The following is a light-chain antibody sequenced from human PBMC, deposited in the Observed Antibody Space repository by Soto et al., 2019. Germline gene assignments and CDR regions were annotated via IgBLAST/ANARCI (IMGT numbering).Light chain of an antibody. CDR2: GAS. CDR1: QSVSSSF. CDR3: QQYGSSPRT. Sequence: EIVLTRSPGTLSLSPGERATLSCRASQSVSSSFLAWYQQKVGQAPRLLIYGASSRATGIPDRFSGSGSGTDFTLTISRLEPEDFAVYYCQQYGSSPRTFGQGTRLEIK. J-gene: IGKJ5*01. V-gene: IGKV3-20*01.